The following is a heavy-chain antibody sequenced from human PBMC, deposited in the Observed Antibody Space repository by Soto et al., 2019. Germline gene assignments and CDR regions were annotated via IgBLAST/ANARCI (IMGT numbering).Heavy chain of an antibody. Sequence: SVKVSFKASGGTFGSDAITWVRQAPGQGLEWVGRIIPIFGTTNYAQNLQGRVTISADKSTLTSYMELHSLTSDDTALYYCARDRTDSGYYTNWLDPWGQGTQVTVSS. D-gene: IGHD3-22*01. V-gene: IGHV1-69*06. CDR2: IIPIFGTT. J-gene: IGHJ5*02. CDR1: GGTFGSDA. CDR3: ARDRTDSGYYTNWLDP.